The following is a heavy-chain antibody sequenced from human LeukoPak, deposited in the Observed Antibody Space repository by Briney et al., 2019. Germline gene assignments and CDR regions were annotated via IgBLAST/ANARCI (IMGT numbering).Heavy chain of an antibody. V-gene: IGHV3-30-3*01. D-gene: IGHD3-10*01. CDR3: ARGVVMVRGVTTHFDY. J-gene: IGHJ4*02. CDR1: GFTFSSYA. CDR2: ISYDGSNK. Sequence: GGSLRLSCAASGFTFSSYAMRWVRQAPGKGLEWVAVISYDGSNKYYADSVKGRFTISRDNSKNTLYLQMNSLRAEDTAVYYCARGVVMVRGVTTHFDYWGQGTLVTVSS.